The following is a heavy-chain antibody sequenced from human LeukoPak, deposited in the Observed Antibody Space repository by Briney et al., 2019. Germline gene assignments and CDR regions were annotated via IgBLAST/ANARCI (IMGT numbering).Heavy chain of an antibody. J-gene: IGHJ5*02. CDR1: GGSISSHY. Sequence: SETLSLTCTVSGGSISSHYWSWIRQPPGKGLEWIGYIYYSGSTNYNPSLKRRVTISVHTSKNQFSLKLSSLTAADTAVYYCAGGPKTGYCSSTSCFWGGNWFDPWGQGTLVTVSS. CDR2: IYYSGST. CDR3: AGGPKTGYCSSTSCFWGGNWFDP. D-gene: IGHD2-2*01. V-gene: IGHV4-59*11.